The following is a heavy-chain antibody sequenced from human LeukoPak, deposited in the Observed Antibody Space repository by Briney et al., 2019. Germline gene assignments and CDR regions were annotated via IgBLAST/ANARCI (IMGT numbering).Heavy chain of an antibody. V-gene: IGHV3-21*01. D-gene: IGHD3-22*01. J-gene: IGHJ4*02. CDR1: GFTFSSYS. Sequence: GGSLRLSCAASGFTFSSYSMNWVRQAPGKGLEWVSYISSSSGYIYYADSVKGRFTISRDNAKNSLYLQMNSLRAEDTAVYYCARDSYTYYYDSSGYSDFDYWGQGTLVTVSS. CDR3: ARDSYTYYYDSSGYSDFDY. CDR2: ISSSSGYI.